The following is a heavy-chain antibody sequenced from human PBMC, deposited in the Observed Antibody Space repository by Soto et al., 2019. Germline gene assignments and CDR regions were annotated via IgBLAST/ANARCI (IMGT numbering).Heavy chain of an antibody. J-gene: IGHJ4*02. Sequence: QVQLVQSGAEVKKPGASVKVSCTASGYTFTSYDINWLRQAPGQGLEWMGWMNPNSGNTGYAQKSQGRVTMTRNTSISTAYMELSSLRSEDTAVYYCEITHLRFGEHHYWGQGTLVTVSS. V-gene: IGHV1-8*01. D-gene: IGHD3-10*01. CDR2: MNPNSGNT. CDR3: EITHLRFGEHHY. CDR1: GYTFTSYD.